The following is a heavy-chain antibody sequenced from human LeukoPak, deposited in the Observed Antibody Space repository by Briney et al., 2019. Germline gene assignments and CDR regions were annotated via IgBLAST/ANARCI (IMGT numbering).Heavy chain of an antibody. D-gene: IGHD2-2*01. J-gene: IGHJ4*01. CDR3: VRGTSDWPGVDY. Sequence: GRSLRLSCAASGFTFSNYWMHWVRQAPGKGLVWVSRIDTDGSYTTHADSVKGRFTISRDNAKNTLYLQMSSLRFEDAGVYYCVRGTSDWPGVDYWGQGTLVTVSS. CDR1: GFTFSNYW. CDR2: IDTDGSYT. V-gene: IGHV3-74*01.